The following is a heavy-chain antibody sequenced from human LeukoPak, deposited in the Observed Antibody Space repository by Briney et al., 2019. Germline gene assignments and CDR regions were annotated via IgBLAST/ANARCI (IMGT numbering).Heavy chain of an antibody. CDR1: GGTFSSYA. J-gene: IGHJ5*02. V-gene: IGHV1-69*01. CDR2: IIPIFGTA. D-gene: IGHD3-16*02. CDR3: ARDSLSDDYVWGSYRYIWFDP. Sequence: GASVKVSCKASGGTFSSYAISWVRQAPGQGLEWMGGIIPIFGTANYAQKFQGRVTITADESTSTAYMELSSLRSEDTAVYYCARDSLSDDYVWGSYRYIWFDPWGQGTLVTGSS.